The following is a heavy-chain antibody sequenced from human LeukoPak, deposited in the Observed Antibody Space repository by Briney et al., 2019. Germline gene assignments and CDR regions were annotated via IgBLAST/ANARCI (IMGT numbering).Heavy chain of an antibody. Sequence: ASVKVSCKASGYTFTGYYMHWVRQAPGQGLEWMGWINPNSGGTNYAQKFQGRVTMTRDMSTSTVYMELSSLRSEDTAVYYCARGRLDYWGQGTLVTVSS. J-gene: IGHJ4*02. CDR3: ARGRLDY. V-gene: IGHV1-2*02. CDR1: GYTFTGYY. D-gene: IGHD1-1*01. CDR2: INPNSGGT.